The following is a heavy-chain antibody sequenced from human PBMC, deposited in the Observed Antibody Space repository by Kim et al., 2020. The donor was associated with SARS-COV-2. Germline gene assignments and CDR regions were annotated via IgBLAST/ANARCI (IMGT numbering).Heavy chain of an antibody. J-gene: IGHJ6*02. D-gene: IGHD3-10*01. Sequence: SVNGRFTISRNNGKNTLYLQMSSLRAEDTAVYYCATLPRGYYGSGKSLDVWGQGTTVTVSS. V-gene: IGHV3-74*01. CDR3: ATLPRGYYGSGKSLDV.